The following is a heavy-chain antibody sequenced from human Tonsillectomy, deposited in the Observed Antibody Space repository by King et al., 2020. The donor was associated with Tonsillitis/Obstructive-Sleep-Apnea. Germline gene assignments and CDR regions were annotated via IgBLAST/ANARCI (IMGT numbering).Heavy chain of an antibody. CDR2: ISAHNGHT. CDR3: ARDSMSHYYDSSAYYTFNY. CDR1: GYTFTNYG. Sequence: HVQLVESGAEVKKPGASVKVSCTASGYTFTNYGISWVRQAPGQGLEWMAWISAHNGHTNYAQKFQGRVTMTTDASTSTAYMELRSLRSDDTAVYYCARDSMSHYYDSSAYYTFNYWGQGTLVTVSS. D-gene: IGHD3-22*01. V-gene: IGHV1-18*01. J-gene: IGHJ4*02.